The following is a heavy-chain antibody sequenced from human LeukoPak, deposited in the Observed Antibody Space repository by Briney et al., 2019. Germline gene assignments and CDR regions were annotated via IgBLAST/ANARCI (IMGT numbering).Heavy chain of an antibody. Sequence: GRSLRLSCAASGFTFNGYGMHWVRQAPGKGLEWVAFIRYDGSNKYYADSVKGRFTISRDNSKNTLYLQMNSLRAEDTALYYCVKEGRRTVTATYAFDIWGQGTMVTVSS. D-gene: IGHD4-17*01. CDR3: VKEGRRTVTATYAFDI. J-gene: IGHJ3*02. CDR1: GFTFNGYG. CDR2: IRYDGSNK. V-gene: IGHV3-30*02.